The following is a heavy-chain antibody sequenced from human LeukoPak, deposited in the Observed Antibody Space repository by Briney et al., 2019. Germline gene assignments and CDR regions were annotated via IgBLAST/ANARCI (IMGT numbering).Heavy chain of an antibody. CDR3: AREGGGEATYY. CDR2: IYHSGGT. D-gene: IGHD1-26*01. CDR1: GYSISSGDY. V-gene: IGHV4-38-2*02. Sequence: PSETLSLTCTVSGYSISSGDYWGWLRQPPGRGLGWIGIIYHSGGTYYNPSLKSRVTISVDTSKNQFSLKLSSVTAADTAVYYCAREGGGEATYYWGQGTLVTVSS. J-gene: IGHJ4*02.